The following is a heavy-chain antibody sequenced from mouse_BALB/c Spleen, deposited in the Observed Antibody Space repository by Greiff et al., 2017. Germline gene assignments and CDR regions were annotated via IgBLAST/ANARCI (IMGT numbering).Heavy chain of an antibody. CDR3: ARGTTAWFAY. CDR2: ISYSGST. V-gene: IGHV3-2*02. Sequence: EVQLVESGPGLVKPSQSLSLTCTVTGYSITSDYAWNWIRQFPGNKLEWMGYISYSGSTSYNPSLKSRISITRDTSKNQFFLQLYSVTTEDTATYYCARGTTAWFAYWGQGTLVTVSA. D-gene: IGHD1-1*01. CDR1: GYSITSDYA. J-gene: IGHJ3*01.